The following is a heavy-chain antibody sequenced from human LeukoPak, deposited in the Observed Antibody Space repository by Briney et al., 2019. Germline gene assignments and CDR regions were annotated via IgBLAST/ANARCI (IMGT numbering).Heavy chain of an antibody. V-gene: IGHV4-38-2*02. Sequence: SETLSLTCTVSGYSFRSGYFWGWIRQPPGKGLEWIGSIYHRGSTYYNPSLKSRVTISVDTSKNQFSLKLSSVTAADTAVYYCARLKAMVTNYYYMDVWGKGTTVTISS. CDR3: ARLKAMVTNYYYMDV. CDR1: GYSFRSGYF. D-gene: IGHD5-18*01. J-gene: IGHJ6*03. CDR2: IYHRGST.